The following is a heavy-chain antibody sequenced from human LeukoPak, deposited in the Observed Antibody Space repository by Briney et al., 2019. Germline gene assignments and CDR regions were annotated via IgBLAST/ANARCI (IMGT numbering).Heavy chain of an antibody. CDR2: TIPILGIA. CDR3: ARTPRITMIGDAFDI. Sequence: SVKVSCKASGGTFSSYAISWVRQAPGRGLEWMGRTIPILGIANYAQKFQGRVTITADKSTSTAYMELSSLRSEDTAVYYCARTPRITMIGDAFDIWGQGTMVTVSS. J-gene: IGHJ3*02. V-gene: IGHV1-69*04. D-gene: IGHD3-22*01. CDR1: GGTFSSYA.